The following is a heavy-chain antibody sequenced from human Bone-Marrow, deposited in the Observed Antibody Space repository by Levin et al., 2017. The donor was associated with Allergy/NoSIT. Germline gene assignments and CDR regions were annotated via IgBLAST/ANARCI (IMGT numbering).Heavy chain of an antibody. D-gene: IGHD2-2*01. CDR1: GGAFNDYY. CDR3: ARGPYHGPWYFEF. Sequence: SQTLSLTCAVYGGAFNDYYWNWIRQSPGKGLEWIGEINQSGNSDYNPSLKTRVSMSIDSIKKQFSLKLNSVTAADTAIYYCARGPYHGPWYFEFWGRGSQVTVSS. CDR2: INQSGNS. J-gene: IGHJ2*01. V-gene: IGHV4-34*01.